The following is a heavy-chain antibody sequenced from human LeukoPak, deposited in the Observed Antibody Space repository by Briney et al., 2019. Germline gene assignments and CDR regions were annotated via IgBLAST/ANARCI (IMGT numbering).Heavy chain of an antibody. CDR2: ISSDSYYI. J-gene: IGHJ4*02. CDR1: GFTFSTYS. V-gene: IGHV3-21*01. CDR3: ARAPLVGATKGYFEY. D-gene: IGHD1-26*01. Sequence: PGGSLRLSCAASGFTFSTYSMNWVRQAPGKGLEWVSSISSDSYYIYYADSVKGRFTISRDNAKNSLYLQMNSLRAEDTAVYYCARAPLVGATKGYFEYWGQGTLVTVSS.